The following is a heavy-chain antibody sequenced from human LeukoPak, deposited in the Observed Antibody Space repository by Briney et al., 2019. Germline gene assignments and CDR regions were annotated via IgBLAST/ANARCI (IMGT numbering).Heavy chain of an antibody. Sequence: ASVKVSCKASGYTFTTNYMHWVRQAPGQGLEWMGLINPRDSSTNYAQKFQGRVTMTSDMSTSTVYMELSSLRSEDTAVYYCARDRGYSYADAFDIWGQGTMVTVSS. CDR3: ARDRGYSYADAFDI. J-gene: IGHJ3*02. V-gene: IGHV1-46*01. CDR1: GYTFTTNY. CDR2: INPRDSST. D-gene: IGHD5-18*01.